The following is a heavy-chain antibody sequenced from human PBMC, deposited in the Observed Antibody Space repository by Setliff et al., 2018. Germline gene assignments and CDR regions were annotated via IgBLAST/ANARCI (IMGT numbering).Heavy chain of an antibody. Sequence: ASVKVSCKAFGYTFAKYGTSWVRQAPGQGLEWMGWISGYNGYTVYAQSLQGRVTVTTDTSTNTVYMELRSLRSDDTAVYYCVRGPGPSVVVAMPFDRWGQGTLVTVSS. V-gene: IGHV1-18*01. CDR2: ISGYNGYT. CDR3: VRGPGPSVVVAMPFDR. J-gene: IGHJ4*02. D-gene: IGHD5-12*01. CDR1: GYTFAKYG.